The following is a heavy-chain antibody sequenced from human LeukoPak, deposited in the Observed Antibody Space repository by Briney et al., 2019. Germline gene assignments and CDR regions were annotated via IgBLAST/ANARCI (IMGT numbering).Heavy chain of an antibody. CDR2: IYSGGTT. D-gene: IGHD6-19*01. Sequence: QAGGSLRLSCAASGFIVSSNYMSWVRQAPGKGLEWVSVIYSGGTTYYADSVKGRFTISRDNSKNTLYLQMNSLRDEDTAVYYCARDSSGWYDHWGQGTLVTVSS. CDR1: GFIVSSNY. V-gene: IGHV3-53*01. CDR3: ARDSSGWYDH. J-gene: IGHJ5*02.